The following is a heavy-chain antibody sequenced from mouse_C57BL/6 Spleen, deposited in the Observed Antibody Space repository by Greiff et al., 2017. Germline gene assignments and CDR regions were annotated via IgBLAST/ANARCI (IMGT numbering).Heavy chain of an antibody. CDR2: INPNNGGT. CDR1: GYTFTDYY. D-gene: IGHD3-2*02. J-gene: IGHJ3*01. Sequence: EVQLQQSGPELVKPGASVKISCKASGYTFTDYYMNWVKQSHGKSLEWIGDINPNNGGTSYNQKFKGKATLTVDKSSSTAYMELRSLTSEDSAVYYGARKGAQAAWFAYWGQGTLVTVSA. V-gene: IGHV1-26*01. CDR3: ARKGAQAAWFAY.